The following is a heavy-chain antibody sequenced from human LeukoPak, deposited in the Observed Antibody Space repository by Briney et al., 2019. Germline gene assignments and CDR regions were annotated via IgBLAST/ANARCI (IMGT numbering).Heavy chain of an antibody. V-gene: IGHV3-7*01. D-gene: IGHD6-13*01. Sequence: PGGSLRLSCAASGFTFSTYWMSWVRQAPGKGLGWVANIKQDGSEKYYVDSVKGRFTISRDNTKNSLYLQMNSLRAEDTAVYYCARDPPMGSRWENWYFDLWGRGALVTVSS. J-gene: IGHJ2*01. CDR2: IKQDGSEK. CDR1: GFTFSTYW. CDR3: ARDPPMGSRWENWYFDL.